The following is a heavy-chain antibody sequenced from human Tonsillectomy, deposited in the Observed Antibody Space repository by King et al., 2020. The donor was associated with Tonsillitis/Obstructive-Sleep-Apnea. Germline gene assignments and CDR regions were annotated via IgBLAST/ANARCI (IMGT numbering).Heavy chain of an antibody. CDR3: ARMIFGYGMDV. CDR2: IYDSENI. V-gene: IGHV4-59*08. Sequence: QLQESGPGLVKPSETLSLTCTVSGGSISSFYWSWIRQPPGKGLEWIGYIYDSENINYNPSLKSRVAFSVDTSQKQVSLKLNSVTAADTAVYYCARMIFGYGMDVWGQGTTVTVS. J-gene: IGHJ6*02. D-gene: IGHD3/OR15-3a*01. CDR1: GGSISSFY.